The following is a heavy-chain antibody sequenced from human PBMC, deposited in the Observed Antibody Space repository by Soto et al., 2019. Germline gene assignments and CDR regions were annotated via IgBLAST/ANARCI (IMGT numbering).Heavy chain of an antibody. CDR1: GFTFSSDG. J-gene: IGHJ5*02. Sequence: LRLSCAASGFTFSSDGMHWVRQAPDKGLEWVAVISFDGSNKYYADSVKGRFTISRDNSKNTLYLQMNSLRAEDTAGYFCAEWLVLDAWGQGTLVTVSS. V-gene: IGHV3-30*03. CDR3: AEWLVLDA. CDR2: ISFDGSNK. D-gene: IGHD6-19*01.